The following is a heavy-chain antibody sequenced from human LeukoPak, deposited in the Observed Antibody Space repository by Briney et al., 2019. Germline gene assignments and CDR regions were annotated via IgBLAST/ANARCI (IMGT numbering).Heavy chain of an antibody. J-gene: IGHJ4*02. D-gene: IGHD3-3*01. V-gene: IGHV1-18*01. CDR3: ARLLTRVYDFWSGYWYYFDY. Sequence: ASVKVSCKASGYTFTSYGISWVRQAPGQGLEWMGWISAYNGNTNYAQKLQGRVTMTTDTSTGTAYMELRSLRSDDTAVYYCARLLTRVYDFWSGYWYYFDYWGQGPRVTVSS. CDR2: ISAYNGNT. CDR1: GYTFTSYG.